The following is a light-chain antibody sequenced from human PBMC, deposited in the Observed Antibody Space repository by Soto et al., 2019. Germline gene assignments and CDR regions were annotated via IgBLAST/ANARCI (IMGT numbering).Light chain of an antibody. CDR3: AAWDDSLSGVV. CDR2: GNR. J-gene: IGLJ2*01. CDR1: SSNLGAGYD. V-gene: IGLV1-40*01. Sequence: QSVLTQPPSVSGAPGQRVTISCTGNSSNLGAGYDVHWYQQLPGAAPKLVIFGNRNRPSGVPERFSGSKSGTSASLAISGLQSEDEADYYCAAWDDSLSGVVFGGGTQLTVL.